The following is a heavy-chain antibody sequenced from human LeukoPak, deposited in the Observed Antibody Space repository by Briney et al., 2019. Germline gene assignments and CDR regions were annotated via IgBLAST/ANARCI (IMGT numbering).Heavy chain of an antibody. CDR2: ISYDGSNK. D-gene: IGHD3-22*01. CDR1: GFTFSSYA. CDR3: ASWVPSSGYSFDY. Sequence: GGSLRLSCAASGFTFSSYAMHWVRQAPGKVLEWVAVISYDGSNKYYADSVKGRFTISRDNSKNTLYLQMNSLRAEDTAVYYCASWVPSSGYSFDYWGQGTLVTVSS. V-gene: IGHV3-30-3*01. J-gene: IGHJ4*02.